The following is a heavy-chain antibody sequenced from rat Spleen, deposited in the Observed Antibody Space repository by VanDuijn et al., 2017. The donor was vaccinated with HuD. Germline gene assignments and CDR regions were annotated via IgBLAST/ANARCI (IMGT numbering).Heavy chain of an antibody. J-gene: IGHJ2*01. V-gene: IGHV5-25*01. D-gene: IGHD1-7*01. CDR1: GFTFSNYY. CDR3: ARPVSYYGYDYFDY. CDR2: ISTGGGNT. Sequence: EVQLVESGGGLVQPGRSLKLSCAASGFTFSNYYMAWVRQAPTKGLEWVASISTGGGNTYYRDSVKGRFTISRDNAKSTLYLQMDSLRCEDTATYYCARPVSYYGYDYFDYWGQGVMVTVSS.